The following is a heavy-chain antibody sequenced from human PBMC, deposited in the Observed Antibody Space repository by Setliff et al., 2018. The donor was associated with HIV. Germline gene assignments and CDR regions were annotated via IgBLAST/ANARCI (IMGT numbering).Heavy chain of an antibody. CDR1: GYSISSSYY. J-gene: IGHJ4*02. V-gene: IGHV4-38-2*01. CDR2: IHHSGTT. Sequence: SETLSLTCAVSGYSISSSYYWAWIRQSPGKGLDWIGSIHHSGTTYYNPSLKSRVTISVDTTTNQVSLQVNSVTAVDTAVYYCARVPHRVVGTTTLLYHFDYWGLGTLVTVSS. D-gene: IGHD1-26*01. CDR3: ARVPHRVVGTTTLLYHFDY.